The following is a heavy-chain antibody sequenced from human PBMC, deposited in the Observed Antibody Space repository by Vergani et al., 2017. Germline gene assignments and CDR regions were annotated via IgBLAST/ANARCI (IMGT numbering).Heavy chain of an antibody. J-gene: IGHJ6*03. CDR3: TTESIAAPYYYYYMDV. Sequence: LQLQESGPGLVKPSETLSLTCTVPGGSLSSSSYYWGWIRQPPGKGLEWVGRIKSKTDGGTTDYAAPVKGRFTISRDDSKNTLYLQMNSLKTEDTSVYYCTTESIAAPYYYYYMDVWGKGP. CDR2: IKSKTDGGTT. V-gene: IGHV3-15*01. CDR1: GGSLSSSSYY. D-gene: IGHD6-6*01.